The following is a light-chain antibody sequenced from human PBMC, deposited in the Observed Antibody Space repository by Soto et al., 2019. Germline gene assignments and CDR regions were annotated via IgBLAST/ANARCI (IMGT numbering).Light chain of an antibody. CDR1: QTISGW. CDR3: QQYNSYSWT. Sequence: DIQMTQSPSTLSGSVGDRVTITCRASQTISGWLAWYQQKPGKAPKLLIYKASSLESGVPSRFSGSGSGTEFTLTISSLQPDDVATYYCQQYNSYSWTFGQGTKVDIK. J-gene: IGKJ1*01. CDR2: KAS. V-gene: IGKV1-5*03.